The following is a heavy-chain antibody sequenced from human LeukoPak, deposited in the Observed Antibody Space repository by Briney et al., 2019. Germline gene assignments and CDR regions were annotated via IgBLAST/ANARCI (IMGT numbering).Heavy chain of an antibody. Sequence: EASVKVSCKASGFTFTSSAVQWVRQARGQRLEWIGWIVVGSGNTNYAQKFQGRVTITRDMSTSTAYMELSSLRSDDTAVYYCARGPHERSGYPDDWGQGTLVTVSS. J-gene: IGHJ4*02. CDR2: IVVGSGNT. D-gene: IGHD3-22*01. CDR1: GFTFTSSA. CDR3: ARGPHERSGYPDD. V-gene: IGHV1-58*01.